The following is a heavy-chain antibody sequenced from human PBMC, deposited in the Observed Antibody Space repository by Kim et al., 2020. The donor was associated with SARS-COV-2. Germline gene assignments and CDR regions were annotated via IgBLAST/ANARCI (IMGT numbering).Heavy chain of an antibody. D-gene: IGHD3-3*01. V-gene: IGHV4-34*01. CDR2: INHSGST. Sequence: SETLSLTCAVYGGSFSGYYWSWIRQPPGKGLEWIGEINHSGSTNYNPSLKSRVTISVDTSKNQFSLKLSSVTAADTAVYYCARGRSDFWSLFGFDPWGQGTLVTLSS. J-gene: IGHJ5*02. CDR3: ARGRSDFWSLFGFDP. CDR1: GGSFSGYY.